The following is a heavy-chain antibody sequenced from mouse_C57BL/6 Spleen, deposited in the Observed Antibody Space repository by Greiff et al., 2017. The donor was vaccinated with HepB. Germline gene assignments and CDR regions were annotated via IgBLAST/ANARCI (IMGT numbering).Heavy chain of an antibody. Sequence: QVTLKESGPGILQSSQTLSLTCSFSGFSLSTSGMGVSWIRQPSGKGLEWLAHIYWDDDKRYNPSLKSRLTISKDTSRNQVFLKITSVDTADTATYYCARRAGGNYDYDLYAMDYWGQGTSVTVSS. CDR1: GFSLSTSGMG. CDR3: ARRAGGNYDYDLYAMDY. CDR2: IYWDDDK. D-gene: IGHD2-4*01. V-gene: IGHV8-12*01. J-gene: IGHJ4*01.